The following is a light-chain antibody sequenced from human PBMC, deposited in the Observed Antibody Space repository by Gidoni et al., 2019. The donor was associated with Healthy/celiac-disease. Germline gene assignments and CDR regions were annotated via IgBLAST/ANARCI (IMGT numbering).Light chain of an antibody. J-gene: IGKJ1*01. V-gene: IGKV1-5*03. CDR1: QSISSW. Sequence: QRAESPSTRSDSVGDRVTITCRASQSISSWLAWYQQKPGKAPKLLIYKASSLESGVPSRFSGSGSGTEFTLTISSLPPDDFATYYCQPYNSFWTFGQGTKVEIK. CDR3: QPYNSFWT. CDR2: KAS.